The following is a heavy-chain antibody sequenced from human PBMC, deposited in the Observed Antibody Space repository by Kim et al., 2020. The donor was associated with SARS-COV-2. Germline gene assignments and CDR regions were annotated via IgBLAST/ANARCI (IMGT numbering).Heavy chain of an antibody. J-gene: IGHJ5*02. CDR3: ARDERRKVYNWFDP. V-gene: IGHV4-30-2*01. Sequence: TAPLRSRVTISTDTSKNEFSLKLSSVTAADTAVYYCARDERRKVYNWFDPWGQVTLVTVSS.